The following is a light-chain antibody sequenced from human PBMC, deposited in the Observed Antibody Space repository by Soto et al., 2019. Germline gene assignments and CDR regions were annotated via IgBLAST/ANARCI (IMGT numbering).Light chain of an antibody. V-gene: IGLV2-14*01. J-gene: IGLJ1*01. CDR3: SAYTVSRTYV. CDR1: SSDVGGYNY. CDR2: EVS. Sequence: QSALTQPASVSGSPGQSITISCTGTSSDVGGYNYVSWYQQHPGKAPKLMIYEVSNRPSGVSNRFSGSKSGNTASLTISGSQGEDEADYYCSAYTVSRTYVFGTGTKVTVL.